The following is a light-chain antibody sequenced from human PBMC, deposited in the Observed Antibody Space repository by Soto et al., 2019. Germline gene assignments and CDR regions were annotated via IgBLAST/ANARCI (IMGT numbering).Light chain of an antibody. CDR3: SSYSSGSTQI. CDR2: DAS. CDR1: SSDVGNYDY. J-gene: IGLJ2*01. Sequence: QSALTQPASVSGSPGQSITISCTGASSDVGNYDYVSWYQQHPGKVPKLMIYDASNRPSGVSSRFSGSRSGNTASLTISGLQAEDEADYYCSSYSSGSTQICGGGTKLTVL. V-gene: IGLV2-14*01.